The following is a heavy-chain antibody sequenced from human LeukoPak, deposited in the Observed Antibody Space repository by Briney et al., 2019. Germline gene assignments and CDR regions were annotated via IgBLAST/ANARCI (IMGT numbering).Heavy chain of an antibody. J-gene: IGHJ3*02. CDR2: ISGGGGST. V-gene: IGHV3-23*01. CDR3: AKERLLWFGELGGAFDI. CDR1: GFTFSRYA. Sequence: PGGSLRLSCAASGFTFSRYAMNWVRQAPGKGLEWVSGISGGGGSTYYAASVKGRFTISRDNSKSTLYLQLNSLRAEHTAVYYCAKERLLWFGELGGAFDIWGQGTMVTESS. D-gene: IGHD3-10*01.